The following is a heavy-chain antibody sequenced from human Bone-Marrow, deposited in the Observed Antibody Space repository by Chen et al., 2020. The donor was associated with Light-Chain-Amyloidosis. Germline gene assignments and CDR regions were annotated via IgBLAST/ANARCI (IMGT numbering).Heavy chain of an antibody. Sequence: QVQLVESGGGVVQPGRSLSLSCAASGFTFSNYGMHWVRQTPGKGLEWVAVLSYDGNSKYYADSVKGRFTISRDSSKNTLYLQMNSLRAEDTAVYYCARVSFERGGPARPPGDSWGQGTLVTVSS. CDR3: ARVSFERGGPARPPGDS. J-gene: IGHJ4*02. D-gene: IGHD6-6*01. CDR2: LSYDGNSK. V-gene: IGHV3-30-3*01. CDR1: GFTFSNYG.